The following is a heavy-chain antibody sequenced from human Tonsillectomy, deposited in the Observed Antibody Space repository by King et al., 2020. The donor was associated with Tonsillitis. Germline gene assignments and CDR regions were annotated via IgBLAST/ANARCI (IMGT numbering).Heavy chain of an antibody. CDR2: SYYSVST. D-gene: IGHD5-12*01. J-gene: IGHJ4*02. CDR1: GGSISSSSHY. Sequence: QLQESGPGLVKPSETLSLTCAVSGGSISSSSHYWGWIRQPPGKGLEWIGSSYYSVSTDYNPSLKSRVTISVDTSKKHFSLKLSSVTAADTAVYYCARVYSGYDALDYWGQGTLVTVSS. V-gene: IGHV4-39*02. CDR3: ARVYSGYDALDY.